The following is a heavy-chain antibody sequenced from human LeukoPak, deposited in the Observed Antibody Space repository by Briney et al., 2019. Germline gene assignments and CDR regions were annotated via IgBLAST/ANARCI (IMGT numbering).Heavy chain of an antibody. CDR3: VKAAGTRIYFDMDV. CDR2: ISGSDDNT. D-gene: IGHD3-10*01. J-gene: IGHJ6*02. CDR1: GFTYSSYA. Sequence: GGSLRGDCEASGFTYSSYAMSWVRPAPGKGLEWVSGISGSDDNTYYAASVKGRFTISRDNSKNTLYLQMNSLRAEDTALYYCVKAAGTRIYFDMDVWGQGTTVTVSS. V-gene: IGHV3-23*01.